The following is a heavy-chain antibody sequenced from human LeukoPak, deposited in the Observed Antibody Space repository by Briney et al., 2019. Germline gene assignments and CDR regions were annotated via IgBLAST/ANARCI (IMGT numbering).Heavy chain of an antibody. CDR1: GFTFSSYW. CDR3: ARDDRSGYFFDY. CDR2: INSDGSST. J-gene: IGHJ4*02. D-gene: IGHD7-27*01. Sequence: GGSLRLSCAASGFTFSSYWMHWVRQAPGKGLVWVSRINSDGSSTSYADSVKGRFTISRDNAKNSLYLQINGLRAEDTAVYYCARDDRSGYFFDYWGQGALVTVSS. V-gene: IGHV3-74*01.